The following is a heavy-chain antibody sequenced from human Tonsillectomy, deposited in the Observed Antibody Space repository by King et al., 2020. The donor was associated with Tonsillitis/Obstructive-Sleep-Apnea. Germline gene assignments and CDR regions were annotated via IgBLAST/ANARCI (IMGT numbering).Heavy chain of an antibody. CDR2: IHYSGST. CDR3: ARSYGSGSYFDY. CDR1: GGSISSYY. J-gene: IGHJ4*02. V-gene: IGHV4-59*01. Sequence: QLQESGPGLVRPSETLSLTCTVSGGSISSYYWSWLRQPPGKGLEWIGYIHYSGSTKYNPSLKSRVTISVDTSKNQFSLKLSSVTAADTAVYYCARSYGSGSYFDYWGQGALVSVSS. D-gene: IGHD3-10*01.